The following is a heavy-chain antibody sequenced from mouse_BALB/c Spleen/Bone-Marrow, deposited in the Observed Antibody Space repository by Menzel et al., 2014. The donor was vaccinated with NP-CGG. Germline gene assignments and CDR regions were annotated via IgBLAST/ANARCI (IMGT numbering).Heavy chain of an antibody. D-gene: IGHD4-1*01. J-gene: IGHJ3*01. CDR3: TGWDQSAY. V-gene: IGHV6-6*02. CDR1: GFTFSSYW. CDR2: IRLKSDNYAT. Sequence: DVKLQESGGGLVQPGGSMKPSCVASGFTFSSYWMSWVRQSPEKGLEWVAEIRLKSDNYATHYAESVKGKFTISRDDSKSRLFLQMNSLRAEDTGIYYCTGWDQSAYWGQGTLVTVSA.